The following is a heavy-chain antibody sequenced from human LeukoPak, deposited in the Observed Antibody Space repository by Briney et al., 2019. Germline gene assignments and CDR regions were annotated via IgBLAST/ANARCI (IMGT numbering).Heavy chain of an antibody. V-gene: IGHV3-33*01. J-gene: IGHJ4*02. CDR3: GRELYLTTPYTGGWLYYLVY. Sequence: GGSPSLSCAASGFSFKSDGMHWAREPPGKGLEWVAVIWNDESNIYYADSVKGRFIISRDNSKNTLYLQMNSLRAADTTVYYCGRELYLTTPYTGGWLYYLVYWGQGTLVTVSS. CDR1: GFSFKSDG. D-gene: IGHD6-19*01. CDR2: IWNDESNI.